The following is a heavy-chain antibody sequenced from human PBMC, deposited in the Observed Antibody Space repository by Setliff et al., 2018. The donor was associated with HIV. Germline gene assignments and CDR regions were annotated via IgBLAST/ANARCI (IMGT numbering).Heavy chain of an antibody. J-gene: IGHJ5*02. D-gene: IGHD3-22*01. CDR1: GGSISDYY. Sequence: SETLSLTCTVSGGSISDYYRSWIRQPPGKGLEWIGYIYTSGSTNYNPSLKSRVTISVDTSKNQFSLKLSSVTAADTAVYYCARGNNGYYYDSSGYYHWGQGTLVTVSS. CDR2: IYTSGST. V-gene: IGHV4-4*08. CDR3: ARGNNGYYYDSSGYYH.